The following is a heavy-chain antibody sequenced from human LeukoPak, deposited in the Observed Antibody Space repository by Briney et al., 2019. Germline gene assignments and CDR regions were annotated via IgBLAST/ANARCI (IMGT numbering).Heavy chain of an antibody. D-gene: IGHD1-26*01. CDR2: ISGSSSYI. J-gene: IGHJ4*02. CDR3: ARVGSSGSYFENY. Sequence: GGSLRLSCAVSGFTFSAYAMSWVRQAPGKGLEWVSSISGSSSYIYYADSVKGRFTISRDNAKNSLYLQMNSLRAEDTALYYCARVGSSGSYFENYWGQGTLVTVSS. V-gene: IGHV3-21*01. CDR1: GFTFSAYA.